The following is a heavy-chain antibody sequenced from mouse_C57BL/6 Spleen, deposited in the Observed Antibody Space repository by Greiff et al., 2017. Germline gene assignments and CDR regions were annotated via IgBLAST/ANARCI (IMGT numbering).Heavy chain of an antibody. CDR1: GYSITSGYY. V-gene: IGHV3-6*01. CDR2: ISYDGSN. J-gene: IGHJ4*01. D-gene: IGHD1-1*01. CDR3: ARGRNYYGSEMDY. Sequence: EVHLVESGPGLVKPSQSLSLTCSVTGYSITSGYYWNWIRQFPGNKLEWMGYISYDGSNNYNPSLKNRISITRDTSKNQFFLKLNAVTTEDTATYYCARGRNYYGSEMDYWGQGTSVTVSS.